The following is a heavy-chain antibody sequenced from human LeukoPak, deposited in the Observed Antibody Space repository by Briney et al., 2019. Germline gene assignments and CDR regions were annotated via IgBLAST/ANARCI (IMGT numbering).Heavy chain of an antibody. J-gene: IGHJ4*02. CDR1: GGSISSSSYY. CDR2: IYYSGST. V-gene: IGHV4-39*01. D-gene: IGHD3-10*01. CDR3: ARLGMRTMVRGVFDY. Sequence: PSGTLSLTCTASGGSISSSSYYWGWIRQPPGKGLEWIGSIYYSGSTYYNPSLKSRVTISVDTSKNQFSLKLSSVTAADTAVYYCARLGMRTMVRGVFDYWGQGTLVTVSS.